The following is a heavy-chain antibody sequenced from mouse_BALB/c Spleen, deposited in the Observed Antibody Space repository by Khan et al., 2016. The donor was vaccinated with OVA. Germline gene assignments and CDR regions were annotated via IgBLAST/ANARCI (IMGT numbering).Heavy chain of an antibody. Sequence: DLVKPGASVKLSCKASGYTFTSYWINWIKQRPGQGLEWIGRIGPGSSNAYYNDMFKDKATLTVDTSSKTAYIQLSSLSSEDTAVFFCVRENYYGRSCYAMDYWGQGTSVTVSA. CDR1: GYTFTSYW. V-gene: IGHV1S41*01. J-gene: IGHJ4*01. D-gene: IGHD1-1*01. CDR3: VRENYYGRSCYAMDY. CDR2: IGPGSSNA.